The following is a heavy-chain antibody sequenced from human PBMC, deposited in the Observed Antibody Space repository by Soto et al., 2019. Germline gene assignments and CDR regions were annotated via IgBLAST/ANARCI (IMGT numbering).Heavy chain of an antibody. CDR1: GGSMTTYY. CDR3: ARSTWNYHHY. J-gene: IGHJ4*02. D-gene: IGHD1-7*01. CDR2: VYSSGST. Sequence: PSETLSLTCTVSGGSMTTYYWSWIRQPPGKGLEWIGYVYSSGSTDYNPSLKSRVTISVDTSNNQFSLKLSSVTTADTAVYYCARSTWNYHHYWGQGTLVTVSS. V-gene: IGHV4-59*01.